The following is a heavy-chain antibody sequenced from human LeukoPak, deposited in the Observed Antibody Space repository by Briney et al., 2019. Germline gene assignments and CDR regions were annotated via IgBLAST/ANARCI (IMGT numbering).Heavy chain of an antibody. D-gene: IGHD6-13*01. J-gene: IGHJ6*02. CDR1: GGSISSYY. CDR2: IYTSGST. Sequence: SETLSLTCTVSGGSISSYYWSWIRQPAGKGLEWIGRIYTSGSTNYNPSLKSRVTMSVDTSKNQFSLKLSSVTAADTAVYYCARGGIWYVSDYYYGMDVWGQGTTVTVSS. V-gene: IGHV4-4*07. CDR3: ARGGIWYVSDYYYGMDV.